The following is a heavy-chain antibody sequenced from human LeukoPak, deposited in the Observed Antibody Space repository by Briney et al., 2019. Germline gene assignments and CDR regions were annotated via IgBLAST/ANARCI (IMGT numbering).Heavy chain of an antibody. V-gene: IGHV3-33*01. D-gene: IGHD1-7*01. CDR2: IWYDGSNK. J-gene: IGHJ6*02. CDR1: GFTFSSYG. Sequence: PGGSLRLSCAASGFTFSSYGMHWVRQAPGKGLEWVAVIWYDGSNKYYADSVKGRFTISRDNSKNTLYLQMYSLRAEDTAVYYCARDGNYEGDYYYYYGMDVWGQGTTVTVSS. CDR3: ARDGNYEGDYYYYYGMDV.